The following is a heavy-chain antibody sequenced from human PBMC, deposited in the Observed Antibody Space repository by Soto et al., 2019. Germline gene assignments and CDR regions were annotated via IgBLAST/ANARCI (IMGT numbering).Heavy chain of an antibody. CDR1: GFDFDSYA. J-gene: IGHJ4*02. V-gene: IGHV3-9*01. D-gene: IGHD5-12*01. CDR2: ISWNSGIV. CDR3: TEGSGSYGGNYDY. Sequence: LVESGGGWVQPGRSLRLSCAASGFDFDSYAMNWVRQSPEKGLEWVACISWNSGIVAYADSVRGRFTTSRDNARNSLFLQMDSLRPEDSALYYCTEGSGSYGGNYDYWGQGTLVTVSS.